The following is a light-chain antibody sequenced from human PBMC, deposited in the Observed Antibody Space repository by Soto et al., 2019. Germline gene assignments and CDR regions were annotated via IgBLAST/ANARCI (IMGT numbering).Light chain of an antibody. CDR2: AAS. V-gene: IGKV1-39*01. CDR3: QQTYSTLPYT. Sequence: DIQMTQSPSSLSASVGDRVTITCRASQTIRSYLNWYQQKPGKAPNLLIYAASNLQRGVPSRFSGSGSGTDFTLTISSLQPEDFATYFCQQTYSTLPYTFGQGTKLEIK. J-gene: IGKJ2*01. CDR1: QTIRSY.